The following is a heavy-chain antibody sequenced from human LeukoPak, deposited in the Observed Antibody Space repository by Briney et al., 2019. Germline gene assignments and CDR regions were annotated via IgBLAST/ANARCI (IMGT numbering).Heavy chain of an antibody. Sequence: PSETLSLTCTVSGGSISSYYWSWIRQPPGKGLEWIGYIYYSGSTNYNPSLKSRVTISVDTSKNQFSLKLSSVTAADTAVYYCARSSTYYYDSSGYYLYYFDYWGQGTLVTVSS. CDR2: IYYSGST. J-gene: IGHJ4*02. D-gene: IGHD3-22*01. CDR3: ARSSTYYYDSSGYYLYYFDY. CDR1: GGSISSYY. V-gene: IGHV4-59*08.